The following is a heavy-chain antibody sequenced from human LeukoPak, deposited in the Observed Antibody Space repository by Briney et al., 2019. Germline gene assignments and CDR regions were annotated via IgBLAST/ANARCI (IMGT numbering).Heavy chain of an antibody. CDR1: GYTFTSYD. J-gene: IGHJ1*01. Sequence: ASVKVSCKASGYTFTSYDISWVRQAAGQGLEWMGWMNPNSGNTGYAQKFKGRVTMTGNTSINTAYMELSSLRSEDAAVYYCARGLRDSSGREYFQHWGQGTLVTVSS. CDR3: ARGLRDSSGREYFQH. D-gene: IGHD3-22*01. CDR2: MNPNSGNT. V-gene: IGHV1-8*01.